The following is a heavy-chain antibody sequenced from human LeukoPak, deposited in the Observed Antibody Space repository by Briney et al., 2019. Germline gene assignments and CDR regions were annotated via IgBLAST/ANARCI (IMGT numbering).Heavy chain of an antibody. CDR1: GFTFSSYG. Sequence: GGSLRLSCAASGFTFSSYGMHWVRQAPGKGLEWVAVMWYDGSNKYYADSVKGRFTISRDNSKNTLYLQMNSVRAEDTAVYYCAKDRDIVVVPAAIGYWGQGTLVTVSS. D-gene: IGHD2-2*01. CDR2: MWYDGSNK. CDR3: AKDRDIVVVPAAIGY. J-gene: IGHJ4*02. V-gene: IGHV3-30*02.